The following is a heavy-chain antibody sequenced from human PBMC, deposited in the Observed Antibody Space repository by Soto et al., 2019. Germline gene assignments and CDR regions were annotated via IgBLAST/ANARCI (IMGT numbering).Heavy chain of an antibody. CDR2: IYYSGST. V-gene: IGHV4-39*01. J-gene: IGHJ4*02. CDR3: AKNLPRTGRFDY. CDR1: GGSISSSSYY. Sequence: LSLTCTVSGGSISSSSYYWGWIRRPPGKGLEWIGSIYYSGSTYYNPSLKSRVTISVDTSKNQFSLQVSSVTAADTAVYYCAKNLPRTGRFDYWGQGTVVTVSS.